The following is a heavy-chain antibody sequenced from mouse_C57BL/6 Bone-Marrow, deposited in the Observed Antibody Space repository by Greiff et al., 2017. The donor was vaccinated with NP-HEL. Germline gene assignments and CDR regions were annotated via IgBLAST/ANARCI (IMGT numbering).Heavy chain of an antibody. Sequence: VQLQQSGPVLARPGASVKMSCKTSGYTFTSYWMHWVKQRPGQGLEWIGAIYPGNSDTSYNQKFKGKAKLTAVTSASTAYMELSSLTNEDSAVYYCTRDDYDGEAFAYWGQGTLVTVSA. D-gene: IGHD2-4*01. CDR3: TRDDYDGEAFAY. CDR1: GYTFTSYW. J-gene: IGHJ3*01. V-gene: IGHV1-5*01. CDR2: IYPGNSDT.